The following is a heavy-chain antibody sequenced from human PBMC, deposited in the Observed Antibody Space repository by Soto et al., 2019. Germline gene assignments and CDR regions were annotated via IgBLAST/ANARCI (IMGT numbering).Heavy chain of an antibody. D-gene: IGHD4-4*01. CDR1: GFICNAYA. CDR2: SGGSGGNT. Sequence: EVQLLESGGGLVQPGGSLRLSCAASGFICNAYAMTWVCQSPGKGLEWVSASGGSGGNTYYAASVKGRFTISRDNSKDTVDLEMNRLRVDDTAVYFCARVASDYINSADHWGQGILVTVSS. J-gene: IGHJ4*02. V-gene: IGHV3-23*01. CDR3: ARVASDYINSADH.